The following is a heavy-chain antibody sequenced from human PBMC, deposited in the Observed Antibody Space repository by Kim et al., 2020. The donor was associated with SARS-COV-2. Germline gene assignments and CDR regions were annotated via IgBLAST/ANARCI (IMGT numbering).Heavy chain of an antibody. J-gene: IGHJ6*02. CDR2: IRSKANSYAT. Sequence: GGSLRLSCAASGFTFSGSGIHWVRQASGKGLEWVGRIRSKANSYATTYVASVKGRFTISRDDSENTAYLQMDSLRTEDTAVYYCTTYQLSALDVWGQGTTVTVSS. CDR3: TTYQLSALDV. CDR1: GFTFSGSG. V-gene: IGHV3-73*01. D-gene: IGHD2-2*01.